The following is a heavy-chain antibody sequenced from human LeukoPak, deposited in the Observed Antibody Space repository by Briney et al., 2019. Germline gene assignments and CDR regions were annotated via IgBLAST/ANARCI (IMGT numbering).Heavy chain of an antibody. J-gene: IGHJ4*02. D-gene: IGHD2-15*01. CDR2: ITSKTDGRTT. CDR3: TTRAVGLSGGSRPFDY. Sequence: GGSLRLSRAAAGFTFSNAWVGWVRQAPGEGLEWVVHITSKTDGRTTHSAAPAQGRFTIPRDDSKNTLYLQMNSLKTEDTAVNYCTTRAVGLSGGSRPFDYWGQGTLVTVSS. V-gene: IGHV3-15*01. CDR1: GFTFSNAW.